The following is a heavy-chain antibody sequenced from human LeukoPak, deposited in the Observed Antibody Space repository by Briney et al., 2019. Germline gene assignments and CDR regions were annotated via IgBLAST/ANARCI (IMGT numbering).Heavy chain of an antibody. Sequence: GGSLRLSCAASGFTFSSYSMNWVRQAPGKGLEWVSYISSSSSTIYYADSVKGRFTISRDNAKNSLYLQMNSLRAEDTAVYYCARDGAPPYYYDSSGYLRFDPWGQGTLVTVSS. J-gene: IGHJ5*02. D-gene: IGHD3-22*01. CDR1: GFTFSSYS. CDR2: ISSSSSTI. V-gene: IGHV3-48*04. CDR3: ARDGAPPYYYDSSGYLRFDP.